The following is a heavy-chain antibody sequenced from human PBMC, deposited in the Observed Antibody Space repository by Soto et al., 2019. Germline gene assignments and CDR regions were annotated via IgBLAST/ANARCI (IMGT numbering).Heavy chain of an antibody. Sequence: GGPLRLSCSASGFPFSKYSMYWDRQTPGKGLEYVSAIGPNGNGTYYADSVKGRFTISRDNPEKKLYRQMTSLRVEDAAPYYCVNELHSSDCCWGRGTLVTLSS. J-gene: IGHJ4*02. CDR1: GFPFSKYS. V-gene: IGHV3-64D*06. D-gene: IGHD2-21*01. CDR3: VNELHSSDCC. CDR2: IGPNGNGT.